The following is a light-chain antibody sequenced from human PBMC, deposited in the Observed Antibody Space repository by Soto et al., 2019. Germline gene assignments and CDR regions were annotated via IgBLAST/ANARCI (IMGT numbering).Light chain of an antibody. CDR2: AVS. J-gene: IGKJ1*01. CDR1: QSVSNN. Sequence: EIVLTQSPGTLSLSPGERATLSCRASQSVSNNFAWYQQKPGQAPRLLIFAVSTRATAIPARFSGSGSGTEFTLTISSLQSEDFAVYYCHQYHNWPPYTFGLGTKVDIK. V-gene: IGKV3-15*01. CDR3: HQYHNWPPYT.